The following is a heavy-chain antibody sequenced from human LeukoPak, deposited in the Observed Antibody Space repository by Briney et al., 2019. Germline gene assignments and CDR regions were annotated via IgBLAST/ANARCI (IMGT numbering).Heavy chain of an antibody. CDR2: IYYSGST. Sequence: SQTLSLTCTVSGGSISSGGYYWSWIRQHPGTGLEWIGYIYYSGSTYYNPSLKSRVTISVDTSKNQFSLKLSSVTAADTAVYYCARDERTAAGTVSGAFDIWVQGTMVTVSS. CDR1: GGSISSGGYY. CDR3: ARDERTAAGTVSGAFDI. V-gene: IGHV4-31*03. J-gene: IGHJ3*02. D-gene: IGHD6-13*01.